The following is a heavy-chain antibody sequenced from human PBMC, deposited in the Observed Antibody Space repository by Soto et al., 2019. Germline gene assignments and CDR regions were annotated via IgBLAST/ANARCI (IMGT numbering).Heavy chain of an antibody. V-gene: IGHV3-23*01. J-gene: IGHJ4*02. D-gene: IGHD3-9*01. CDR1: GIEFSNYA. Sequence: EVQLLESGGGLVQPGGSLRLSCVASGIEFSNYAMSWVRQAPGKGLEWVSISSASGRSRYHADSVKGRFTIFRDKSKNTPYLHRTNLRAEATAVYYCAKDGNSLDVYLDVWGQGTPVTVSS. CDR2: SSASGRSR. CDR3: AKDGNSLDVYLDV.